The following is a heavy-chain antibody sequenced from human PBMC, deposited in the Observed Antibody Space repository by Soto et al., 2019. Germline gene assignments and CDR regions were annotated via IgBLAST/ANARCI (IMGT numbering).Heavy chain of an antibody. CDR3: ARGPGYCSSTSCYNNWFDP. J-gene: IGHJ5*02. V-gene: IGHV1-8*01. D-gene: IGHD2-2*01. CDR1: GYTFTSYD. Sequence: ASVKVSCKASGYTFTSYDINWVRQATGQGLEWMGWMNPNSGNTGYAQKFQGRVTMTRNTSISTAYMELSSLRSEDTAVYYCARGPGYCSSTSCYNNWFDPWGKGTLVTVSS. CDR2: MNPNSGNT.